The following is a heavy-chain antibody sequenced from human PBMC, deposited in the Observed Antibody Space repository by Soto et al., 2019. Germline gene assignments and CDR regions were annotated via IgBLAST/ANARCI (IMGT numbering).Heavy chain of an antibody. CDR1: GGSISSSSYY. CDR2: IYYSGST. V-gene: IGHV4-39*02. D-gene: IGHD6-19*01. Sequence: QLQLQESGPGLVKPSETLSLTCTVSGGSISSSSYYWGWIRQPPGKGLEWIGRIYYSGSTYYNPSLKSRVTISVDTSKNQFSLKLSSVTAADTAVYYCARESSSGWTGEHWGQGTLVTVSS. CDR3: ARESSSGWTGEH. J-gene: IGHJ1*01.